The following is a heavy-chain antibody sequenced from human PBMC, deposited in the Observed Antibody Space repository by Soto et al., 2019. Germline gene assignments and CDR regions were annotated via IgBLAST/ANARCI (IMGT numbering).Heavy chain of an antibody. D-gene: IGHD4-17*01. CDR3: AKDQPDDHGAWGGFHI. CDR1: GFTFSSYG. CDR2: ISYDGSIK. J-gene: IGHJ3*02. Sequence: QVQLVESGGGVVQPGRPLRLSCAVSGFTFSSYGMHWVRQAPGKGLEWVAAISYDGSIKYYAESVKGRFTISRDNSKNTMYLQMNSLRAEDTAVYHCAKDQPDDHGAWGGFHIWGQGTMVTVSS. V-gene: IGHV3-30*18.